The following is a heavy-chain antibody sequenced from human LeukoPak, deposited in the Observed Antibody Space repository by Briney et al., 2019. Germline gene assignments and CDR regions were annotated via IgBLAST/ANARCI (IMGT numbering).Heavy chain of an antibody. CDR1: GGSVTADNYF. J-gene: IGHJ4*02. V-gene: IGHV4-30-4*08. D-gene: IGHD1-26*01. CDR2: IYYTASS. CDR3: GRGLRYSESYVVEY. Sequence: SETLSLTCTVSGGSVTADNYFWSWTRQPPGEGLEWIGYIYYTASSYYNPSLKSRVTMSIDASTNQFSLKLNSVTAADTAVYHCGRGLRYSESYVVEYWGLGTLVTVSS.